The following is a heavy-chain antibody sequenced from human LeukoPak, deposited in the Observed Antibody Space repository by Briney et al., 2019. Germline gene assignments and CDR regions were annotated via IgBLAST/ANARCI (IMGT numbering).Heavy chain of an antibody. J-gene: IGHJ5*02. V-gene: IGHV3-23*01. Sequence: GGSLRLSCAASGFTFSSYAMSWVRQAPGKGLEWVSAISGSGGSTYYADSVKGRFTISRDNSKNTLYLQMNSLRAEDTAVYYCAKARAYSSSPNWFDPWGQGTLVTVSS. D-gene: IGHD6-13*01. CDR1: GFTFSSYA. CDR2: ISGSGGST. CDR3: AKARAYSSSPNWFDP.